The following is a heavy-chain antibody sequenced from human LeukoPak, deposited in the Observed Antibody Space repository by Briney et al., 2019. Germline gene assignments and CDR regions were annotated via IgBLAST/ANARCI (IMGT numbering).Heavy chain of an antibody. V-gene: IGHV3-7*03. D-gene: IGHD6-13*01. CDR2: IKEDGSEK. J-gene: IGHJ2*01. CDR3: AKDRSEGIAAAGYFDL. CDR1: GFTFSSYW. Sequence: GGSLRLSCAASGFTFSSYWMNWVRQAPGKGLEWVANIKEDGSEKYYVDSVKGRFTISRDNSKNTLYLQMNSLRAEDTAVYYCAKDRSEGIAAAGYFDLWGRGTLVTVSS.